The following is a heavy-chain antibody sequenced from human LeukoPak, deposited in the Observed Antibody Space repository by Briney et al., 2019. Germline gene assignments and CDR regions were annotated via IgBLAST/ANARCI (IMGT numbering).Heavy chain of an antibody. V-gene: IGHV1-69*05. J-gene: IGHJ3*02. D-gene: IGHD5-18*01. CDR3: ATDGVDTDAFDI. Sequence: SVTVSCKASGGTFSSYAISWVRQAPGQGLEWMGGIIPIFGTANYAQKFQGRVTITTDESTSTAYMELSSLRSEDTAVYYCATDGVDTDAFDIWGQGTMVTVSS. CDR1: GGTFSSYA. CDR2: IIPIFGTA.